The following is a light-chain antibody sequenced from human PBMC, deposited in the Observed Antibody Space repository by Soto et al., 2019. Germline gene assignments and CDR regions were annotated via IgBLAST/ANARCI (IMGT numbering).Light chain of an antibody. CDR2: RDN. J-gene: IGLJ2*01. CDR3: SAWDDNIYGPV. CDR1: SYDIGSNP. Sequence: QSVLTQPPSASGTPGQRVAISCSGGSYDIGSNPVNWYLHLPGAAPKLLIYRDNQRPSGVPDRFSGSKSGTSASLTISGLQSEDEADYFCSAWDDNIYGPVFGGGTQLTVL. V-gene: IGLV1-44*01.